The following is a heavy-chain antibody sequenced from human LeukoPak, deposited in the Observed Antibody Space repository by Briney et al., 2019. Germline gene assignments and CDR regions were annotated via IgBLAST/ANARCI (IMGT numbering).Heavy chain of an antibody. V-gene: IGHV3-15*01. J-gene: IGHJ6*03. CDR3: TTDRDGSYYYCYMDV. CDR2: IKSKTDGGTT. Sequence: PGGSLRLSCAASGFTFSNAWMSWVRQAPGKGLEWVGRIKSKTDGGTTDYAAPVKGRFTISRDDSKNTLYLQMNSLKTEDTAVYYCTTDRDGSYYYCYMDVWGKGTTVTVSS. D-gene: IGHD1-26*01. CDR1: GFTFSNAW.